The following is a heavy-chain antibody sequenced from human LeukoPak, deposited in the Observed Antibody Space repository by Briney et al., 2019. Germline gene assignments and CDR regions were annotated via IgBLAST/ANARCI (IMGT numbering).Heavy chain of an antibody. J-gene: IGHJ4*02. CDR1: GFTFSNYA. V-gene: IGHV3-23*01. CDR2: ISSSGGST. D-gene: IGHD1/OR15-1a*01. Sequence: GGSLRLSCAASGFTFSNYAMSWVGQAPGKGLEWVSAISSSGGSTYYADSVKGRFTISRDNSKNMLYLQMNSLRAEDTAVYYCAKRNSNYFFDYWGQGTLVTVSS. CDR3: AKRNSNYFFDY.